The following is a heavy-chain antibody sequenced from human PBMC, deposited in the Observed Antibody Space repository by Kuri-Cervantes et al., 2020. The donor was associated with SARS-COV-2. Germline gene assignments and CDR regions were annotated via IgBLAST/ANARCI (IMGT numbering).Heavy chain of an antibody. CDR3: ARDLSIDY. J-gene: IGHJ4*02. CDR1: GFTFSSYG. D-gene: IGHD3-9*01. Sequence: GGSLRLSCAASGFTFSSYGMHWVRQAPGKGLEWVAVISYDGSNKYYADSVKGRFTISRDNSKNTPYLQMNSLRAEDTAVYYCARDLSIDYWGQGTLVTVSS. CDR2: ISYDGSNK. V-gene: IGHV3-30*03.